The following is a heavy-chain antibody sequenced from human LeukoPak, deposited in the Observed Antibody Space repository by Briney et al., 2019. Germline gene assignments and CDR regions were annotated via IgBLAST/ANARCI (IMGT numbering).Heavy chain of an antibody. CDR2: IKSKTDGGTT. V-gene: IGHV3-15*01. J-gene: IGHJ5*02. CDR1: GFTFSNAW. Sequence: GGSLRLSCAASGFTFSNAWMSWVRQAPGKGLEWVGRIKSKTDGGTTDYAAPVKGRFTISRDDSKNTLYLQMNSLKTEDTAVYYCTTDSLTIFGVVLSSPAWGQGTLVTVSS. CDR3: TTDSLTIFGVVLSSPA. D-gene: IGHD3-3*01.